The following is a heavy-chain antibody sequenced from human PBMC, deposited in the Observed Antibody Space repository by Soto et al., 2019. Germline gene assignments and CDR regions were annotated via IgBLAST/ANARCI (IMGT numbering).Heavy chain of an antibody. Sequence: GGSLRVSCAASGFTFNTYAMSWVRQAPGKGLEWVSVISKNGDETYYADSVKGRFTISRDNFNNLLYLRMSSLRVEDTAVYFCASYVRGPAFYLDSRGQVPLGTLSP. CDR2: ISKNGDET. CDR1: GFTFNTYA. J-gene: IGHJ4*02. V-gene: IGHV3-23*01. CDR3: ASYVRGPAFYLDS. D-gene: IGHD3-10*02.